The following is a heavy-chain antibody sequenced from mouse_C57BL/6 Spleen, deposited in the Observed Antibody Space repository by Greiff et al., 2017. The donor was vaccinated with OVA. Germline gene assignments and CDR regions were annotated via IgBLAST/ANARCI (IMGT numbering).Heavy chain of an antibody. CDR2: ISYDGSN. CDR1: GYSITSGYY. Sequence: EVKLMESGPGLVKPSQSLSLTCSVTGYSITSGYYWNWIRQFPGNKLEWMGYISYDGSNNYNPSLKNRIPITRDTSKNQFFLKLNSVTTEDTATYYCARRRYWYFDVWGTGTTVTVSS. CDR3: ARRRYWYFDV. J-gene: IGHJ1*03. V-gene: IGHV3-6*01.